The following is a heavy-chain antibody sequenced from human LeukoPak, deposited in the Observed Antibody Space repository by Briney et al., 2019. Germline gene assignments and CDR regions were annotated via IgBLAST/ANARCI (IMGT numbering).Heavy chain of an antibody. Sequence: KPSETLSLTCTVSGGSIGSYYWSWIRQPPGKGLEWIGYIYYSGSTNYNPSFKSRVTISVDTSKNQFSLKLSSVTAADTAVYYCARELGYCSSTSCSDYWGQGTLVTVSS. V-gene: IGHV4-59*12. CDR2: IYYSGST. D-gene: IGHD2-2*01. J-gene: IGHJ4*02. CDR3: ARELGYCSSTSCSDY. CDR1: GGSIGSYY.